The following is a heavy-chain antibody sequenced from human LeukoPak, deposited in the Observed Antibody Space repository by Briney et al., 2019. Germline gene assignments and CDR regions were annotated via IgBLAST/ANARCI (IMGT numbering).Heavy chain of an antibody. Sequence: GESLKISCKASGYDFTDYWIAWVRQMPGKGLDWMGIIYPRDSDTRYSPSFQGQVTISADKSISTVYLQWSSLRASDTAMYYCARRPSMVRASGEDYWGQGTLVTVSS. CDR1: GYDFTDYW. CDR3: ARRPSMVRASGEDY. D-gene: IGHD3-10*01. V-gene: IGHV5-51*01. CDR2: IYPRDSDT. J-gene: IGHJ4*02.